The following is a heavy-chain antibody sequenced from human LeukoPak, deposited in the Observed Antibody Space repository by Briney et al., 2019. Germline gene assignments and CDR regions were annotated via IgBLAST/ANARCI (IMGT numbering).Heavy chain of an antibody. CDR2: IRYDGSNK. Sequence: GGSLRLSCAASGFTFSSYGMHWVRQAPGKGLEWVAFIRYDGSNKYYADSVKGRFTISRDNSKNTLYLQMNSLRAEDTAVYYCAKVGGGDWRVDYWGQGTLVTVSS. D-gene: IGHD2-21*02. CDR1: GFTFSSYG. J-gene: IGHJ4*02. V-gene: IGHV3-30*02. CDR3: AKVGGGDWRVDY.